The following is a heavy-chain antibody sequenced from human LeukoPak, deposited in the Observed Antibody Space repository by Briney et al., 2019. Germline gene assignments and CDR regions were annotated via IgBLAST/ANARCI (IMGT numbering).Heavy chain of an antibody. CDR1: GYSISSGYY. CDR2: IYHSGST. V-gene: IGHV4-38-2*02. J-gene: IGHJ4*02. Sequence: SETLSLTCTVSGYSISSGYYWGWIRQPPGKGLEWIGSIYHSGSTYYNPSLKSRITISVDTSKNQFSLKLSSVTAADTAVYYCARDGVVVATTLFDYWGQGTLVTVSS. CDR3: ARDGVVVATTLFDY. D-gene: IGHD5-12*01.